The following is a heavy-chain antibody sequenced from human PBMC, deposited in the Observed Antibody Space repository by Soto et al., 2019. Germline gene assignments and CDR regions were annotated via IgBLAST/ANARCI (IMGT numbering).Heavy chain of an antibody. J-gene: IGHJ4*02. V-gene: IGHV3-66*04. CDR2: IYSGGSA. CDR3: ARHGYSYGGGYFDY. Sequence: GGSLRLSYAASGFTVSTDSKSWVRQAPGKGLEWVSVIYSGGSAYYADSVKGRFTISRDNSKNTLYLQMNSLRAEDTAVYYCARHGYSYGGGYFDYWGQGT. CDR1: GFTVSTDS. D-gene: IGHD5-18*01.